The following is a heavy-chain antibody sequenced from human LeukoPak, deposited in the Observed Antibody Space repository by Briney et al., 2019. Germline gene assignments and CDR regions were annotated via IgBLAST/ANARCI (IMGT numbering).Heavy chain of an antibody. J-gene: IGHJ4*02. CDR2: IYYSGST. CDR3: ARERGGSYYAFDY. D-gene: IGHD1-26*01. V-gene: IGHV4-59*12. CDR1: GGSISNYY. Sequence: SETLSLTCTVSGGSISNYYWSWIRQPPGKGLEWIGYIYYSGSTYYNPSLKSRVTISVDTSKNQFSLKLSSVTAADTAMYYCARERGGSYYAFDYWGQGTLVTVSS.